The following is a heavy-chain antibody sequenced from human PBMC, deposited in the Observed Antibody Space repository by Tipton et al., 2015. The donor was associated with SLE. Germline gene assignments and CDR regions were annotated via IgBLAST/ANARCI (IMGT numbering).Heavy chain of an antibody. V-gene: IGHV1-2*02. J-gene: IGHJ5*02. CDR2: INPNSGGT. Sequence: QLVQSGAEVKKPGASVKVSCKASGYTFTGYYMHWVRQAPGQGLEWMGWINPNSGGTNYAQKFQGRVTMTRDTSISTAYMELSRLRSDDTAVYYCAGEAGTIFVANGCFDPWGQGTRLTVSS. D-gene: IGHD3-3*01. CDR3: AGEAGTIFVANGCFDP. CDR1: GYTFTGYY.